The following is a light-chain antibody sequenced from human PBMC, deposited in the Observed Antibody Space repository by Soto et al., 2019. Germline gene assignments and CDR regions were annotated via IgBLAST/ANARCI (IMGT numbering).Light chain of an antibody. CDR2: DAS. J-gene: IGKJ4*01. CDR1: QSVSYF. CDR3: HQRTSWPLT. Sequence: EIVLTQSPATLSLSPGERATLSCRASQSVSYFLAWYQQKPGQAPRLLIYDASNRATGIPARFSGSGSGTDFTLTISSLEPEDFAVHYCHQRTSWPLTFGGGTKVEIK. V-gene: IGKV3-11*01.